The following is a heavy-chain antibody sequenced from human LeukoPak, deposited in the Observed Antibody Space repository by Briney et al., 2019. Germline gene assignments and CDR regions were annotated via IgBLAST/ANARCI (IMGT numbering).Heavy chain of an antibody. CDR1: GFAFSSYW. CDR2: INTDGSST. J-gene: IGHJ4*02. V-gene: IGHV3-74*01. Sequence: PGGSLRLSCAASGFAFSSYWMHWVREAPGKGLVCVSRINTDGSSTSYADSVKGRFTISRDNAKNTLYLQMDSLRVEDTAVYYCARGRECSGTGCYLPGIYWGQGILVTVSS. D-gene: IGHD2-2*01. CDR3: ARGRECSGTGCYLPGIY.